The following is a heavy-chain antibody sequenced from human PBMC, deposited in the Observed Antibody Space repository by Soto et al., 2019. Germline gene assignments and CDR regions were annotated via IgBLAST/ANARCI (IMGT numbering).Heavy chain of an antibody. CDR2: ISGSGGST. CDR3: AKPPISIFGLANSYFDS. J-gene: IGHJ4*02. CDR1: GFTFSSYA. V-gene: IGHV3-23*01. Sequence: GGSLRLSCAASGFTFSSYAMNWVRQAPEKGLQWVAGISGSGGSTHYADSVQGRFTISRDNSKNTVDLQMNSLRAEDTAVYYCAKPPISIFGLANSYFDSWGQGTLVTVSS. D-gene: IGHD3-3*01.